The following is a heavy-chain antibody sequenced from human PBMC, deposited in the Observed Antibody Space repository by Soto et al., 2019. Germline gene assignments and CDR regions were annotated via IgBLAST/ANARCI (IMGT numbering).Heavy chain of an antibody. Sequence: QVQLVESGGGVVQPGRSLRLSCAASGFTFRNFGMHWVRQAPGKGLEWVAVLSYDGTNKYYADSVKGRFTISRDNSKNTLYLQINSLRAEDTAVYYCAKAVPPFVVVTASDYWGQGTLVTVSS. D-gene: IGHD2-21*02. J-gene: IGHJ4*02. CDR2: LSYDGTNK. V-gene: IGHV3-30*18. CDR1: GFTFRNFG. CDR3: AKAVPPFVVVTASDY.